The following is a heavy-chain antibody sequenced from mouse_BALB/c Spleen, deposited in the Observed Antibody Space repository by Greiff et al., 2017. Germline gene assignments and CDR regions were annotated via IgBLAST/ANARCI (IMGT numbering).Heavy chain of an antibody. V-gene: IGHV1-9*01. CDR2: ILPGSGST. Sequence: VQLQQSGAELMKPGASVKISCKATGYTFSSYWIEWVKQRPGHGLEWIGEILPGSGSTNYNEKFKGKATFTADTSSNTAYMQLSSLTSEDSAVYYCARSGWDRDFDYWGQGTTLTVSS. D-gene: IGHD4-1*01. J-gene: IGHJ2*01. CDR3: ARSGWDRDFDY. CDR1: GYTFSSYW.